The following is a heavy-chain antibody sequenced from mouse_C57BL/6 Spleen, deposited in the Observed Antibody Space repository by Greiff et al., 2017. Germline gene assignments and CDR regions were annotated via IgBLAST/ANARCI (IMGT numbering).Heavy chain of an antibody. Sequence: QVQLKEPGPGLVAPSQSLSITCNVSGFSLTSYATSWVRQPPGQGLEWIGVIRTRGGTNYNSALKSRQSISKDTSKSQVFLKKNSLQTDDTARYYCARSSGASLGYFDVWGTGTTVTVSS. CDR1: GFSLTSYA. CDR2: IRTRGGT. CDR3: ARSSGASLGYFDV. J-gene: IGHJ1*03. V-gene: IGHV2-9-1*01. D-gene: IGHD1-2*01.